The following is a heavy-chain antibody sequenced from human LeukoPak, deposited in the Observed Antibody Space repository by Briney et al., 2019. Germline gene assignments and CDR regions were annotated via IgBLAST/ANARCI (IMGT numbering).Heavy chain of an antibody. CDR3: ARVPWFGELLFTGDY. CDR1: GFTFSSYW. CDR2: IKQDGSEK. D-gene: IGHD3-10*01. Sequence: GGSLRLSCAASGFTFSSYWMSWVRQAPGKGLEWVANIKQDGSEKYYVDSVKGRFTISRDNAKNSLYLQMNSLRAEDTAVYYCARVPWFGELLFTGDYWGQGTLVTVSS. V-gene: IGHV3-7*01. J-gene: IGHJ4*02.